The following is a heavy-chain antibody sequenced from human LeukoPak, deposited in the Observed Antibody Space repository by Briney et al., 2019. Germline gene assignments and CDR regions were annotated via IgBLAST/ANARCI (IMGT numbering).Heavy chain of an antibody. CDR2: INPNSGGT. V-gene: IGHV1-2*02. D-gene: IGHD1-20*01. CDR3: ARDSNWNRYY. Sequence: GASVKVSCKASGYTFTGYYMHWVRQAPGQGLEWMGWINPNSGGTNYAQKFQGRVTMTRDTSISTAYMELSNLRSDDTAVYYCARDSNWNRYYWGQGTLVTVSS. CDR1: GYTFTGYY. J-gene: IGHJ4*02.